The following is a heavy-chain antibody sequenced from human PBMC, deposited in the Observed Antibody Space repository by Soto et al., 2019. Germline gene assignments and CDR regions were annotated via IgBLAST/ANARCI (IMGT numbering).Heavy chain of an antibody. CDR3: AKHRTGTMDTY. Sequence: QLQLQESGPGLVKPSETLSLTCSVSGASISESGCYWGWIRQAPGKGLEYIGNIYYSGLTHYSPSHKSRVTMSVDTSKNQFSLRLSSVTAADTAVYYCAKHRTGTMDTYWGQGTLVTVSS. D-gene: IGHD1-7*01. V-gene: IGHV4-39*01. CDR1: GASISESGCY. CDR2: IYYSGLT. J-gene: IGHJ4*02.